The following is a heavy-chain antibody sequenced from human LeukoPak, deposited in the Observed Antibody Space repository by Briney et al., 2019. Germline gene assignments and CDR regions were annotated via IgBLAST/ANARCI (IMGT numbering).Heavy chain of an antibody. CDR3: ASAPLPGIAAAGTARLMDI. V-gene: IGHV1-2*02. D-gene: IGHD6-13*01. CDR2: INPNSGGT. J-gene: IGHJ6*03. Sequence: ASVKVSCKASGYTFTGYYMHWVRQAPGQGLEWMGWINPNSGGTNYARKFQGRVTMTRDTSISTAYMELSRLRSDDTAVYYCASAPLPGIAAAGTARLMDIWGKGTTVTISS. CDR1: GYTFTGYY.